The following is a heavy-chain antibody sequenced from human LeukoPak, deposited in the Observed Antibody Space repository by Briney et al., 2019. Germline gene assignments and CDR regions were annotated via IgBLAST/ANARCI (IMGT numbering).Heavy chain of an antibody. Sequence: GESLKISCKSSGHIFTNDWIGWVRQMPGKGLEWMGIIYPRDSDTTYSPSFQGQVTISADKSISTAYLQWSSLKASDTAMYYCARQGVYSAVPYWGQGTLVTVSS. CDR3: ARQGVYSAVPY. CDR2: IYPRDSDT. CDR1: GHIFTNDW. J-gene: IGHJ4*02. V-gene: IGHV5-51*01. D-gene: IGHD5/OR15-5a*01.